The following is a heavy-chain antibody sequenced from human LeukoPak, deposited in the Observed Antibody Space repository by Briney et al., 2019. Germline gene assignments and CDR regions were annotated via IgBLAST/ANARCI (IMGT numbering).Heavy chain of an antibody. J-gene: IGHJ4*02. CDR3: AKADLRIIAAAQGFDY. D-gene: IGHD6-13*01. Sequence: PGGSLRLSCAASGFTFSSYAISWVRQAPGKGLEWVSAISGSGGSTYYADSVKGRFTISRDNSKNTLYLQMNSLRAEDTAVYYCAKADLRIIAAAQGFDYWGQGTLVTVSS. CDR2: ISGSGGST. CDR1: GFTFSSYA. V-gene: IGHV3-23*01.